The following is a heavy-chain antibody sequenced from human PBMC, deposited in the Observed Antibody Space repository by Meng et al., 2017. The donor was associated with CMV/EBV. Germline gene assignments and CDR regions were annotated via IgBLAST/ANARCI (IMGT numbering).Heavy chain of an antibody. D-gene: IGHD4-11*01. Sequence: SETLSLTCTASGGSISSYYWSWIRQPPGKGLEWIGYIYYSGSTNYNPSLKSRVTISVDTSKNQFSLKLSSVTAADTAVYYCARLNLMTTVTTPGSYYYCVMDVWGQGTTVTVSS. CDR2: IYYSGST. J-gene: IGHJ6*02. V-gene: IGHV4-59*01. CDR3: ARLNLMTTVTTPGSYYYCVMDV. CDR1: GGSISSYY.